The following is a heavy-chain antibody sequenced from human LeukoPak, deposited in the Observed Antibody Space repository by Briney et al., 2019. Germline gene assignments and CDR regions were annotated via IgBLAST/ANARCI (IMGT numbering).Heavy chain of an antibody. J-gene: IGHJ4*02. CDR3: ATRYSGSYYVG. D-gene: IGHD1-26*01. Sequence: SVRVSCXXXXGTFSXCAISWVRQAPGQGLEWMGRIIPILGIANYAQKFQGRVTITADKSTSTAYMELSSLRSEDTAVYYCATRYSGSYYVGWGQGTLVTVSS. CDR1: XGTFSXCA. V-gene: IGHV1-69*04. CDR2: IIPILGIA.